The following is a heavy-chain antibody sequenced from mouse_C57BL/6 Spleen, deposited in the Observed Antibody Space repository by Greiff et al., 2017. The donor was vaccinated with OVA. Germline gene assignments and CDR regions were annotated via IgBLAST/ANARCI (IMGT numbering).Heavy chain of an antibody. Sequence: EVKLQESGGGLVKPGGSLKLSCAASGFTFSSYAMSWVRQTPEKRLEWVATISDGGSYTYYPDNVKGRFTISRDNAKKNLYLQMSHLKSEDTAMYYCARTPPITTVVENWYFDVWGTGTTVTVSS. CDR3: ARTPPITTVVENWYFDV. V-gene: IGHV5-4*03. CDR2: ISDGGSYT. J-gene: IGHJ1*03. D-gene: IGHD1-1*01. CDR1: GFTFSSYA.